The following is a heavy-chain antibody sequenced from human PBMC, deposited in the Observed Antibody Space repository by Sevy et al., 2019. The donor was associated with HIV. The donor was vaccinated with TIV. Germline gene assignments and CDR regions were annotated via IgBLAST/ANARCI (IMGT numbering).Heavy chain of an antibody. CDR1: GFTFSSYG. Sequence: GGSLRLSCAASGFTFSSYGMHWVRQAPGKGLEWVAVIWYDGSNKYYADSVKGRFTISRDNSKNTLYLQMNSLSAEGAAVYYCAMNYYGSSGSSFFFDYWGQGTLVTVSS. D-gene: IGHD3-22*01. V-gene: IGHV3-33*01. CDR3: AMNYYGSSGSSFFFDY. J-gene: IGHJ4*02. CDR2: IWYDGSNK.